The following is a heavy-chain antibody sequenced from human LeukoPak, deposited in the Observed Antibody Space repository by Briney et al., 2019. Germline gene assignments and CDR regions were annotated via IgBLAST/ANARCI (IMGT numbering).Heavy chain of an antibody. Sequence: GGSLRLSCAPSGFTFSSYGMNWVRQAPGKGLEWVSFISSSSSYIYYADSVKGRFTISRDNAKNSLYLQMNSLRAEDTAVYYCARDLRSSGYYAFDYWGQGTLVTVSS. CDR1: GFTFSSYG. V-gene: IGHV3-21*01. CDR3: ARDLRSSGYYAFDY. J-gene: IGHJ4*02. CDR2: ISSSSSYI. D-gene: IGHD3-22*01.